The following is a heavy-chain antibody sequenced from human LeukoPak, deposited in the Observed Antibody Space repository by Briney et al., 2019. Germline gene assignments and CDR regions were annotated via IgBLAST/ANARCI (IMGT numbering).Heavy chain of an antibody. D-gene: IGHD3-22*01. Sequence: PGGSLRLSCAASGFTFSDYAMTWVRQAPGKGPEWVSGIRGGGDTTYYTDSVKGRFTISRDNSKNTVDLQMNTLRAEDTAVYYCAKRDNNDYYTGLHVFDIWGQGTLVTVSS. V-gene: IGHV3-23*01. CDR2: IRGGGDTT. CDR1: GFTFSDYA. CDR3: AKRDNNDYYTGLHVFDI. J-gene: IGHJ3*02.